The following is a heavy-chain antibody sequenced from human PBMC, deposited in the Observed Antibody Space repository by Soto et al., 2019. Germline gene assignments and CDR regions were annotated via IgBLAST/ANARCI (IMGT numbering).Heavy chain of an antibody. D-gene: IGHD6-19*01. Sequence: GESLKISCKGSGYSFTSYWIGWVRQMPGKGLEWMGIIYPGDSDTRYSPSFQGQVTISADKSISTAYLQWSSLKASDTAMYYCARHFSIAVAGMSHYYYYGMDVWGQGTTVTVSS. CDR2: IYPGDSDT. CDR1: GYSFTSYW. V-gene: IGHV5-51*01. J-gene: IGHJ6*02. CDR3: ARHFSIAVAGMSHYYYYGMDV.